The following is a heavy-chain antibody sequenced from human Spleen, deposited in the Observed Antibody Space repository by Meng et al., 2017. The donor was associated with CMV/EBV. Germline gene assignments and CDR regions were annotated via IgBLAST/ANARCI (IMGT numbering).Heavy chain of an antibody. J-gene: IGHJ4*02. Sequence: KVSFKASGYAFTGYRIHWVRQAPGQGPEWLGGINCNTGDTNYAQKFQGRVTMTRDTSISTAYMELSSLKSDDTAVYYCVRLAGGIDYWGQGTLVTVSS. CDR1: GYAFTGYR. CDR3: VRLAGGIDY. D-gene: IGHD3-16*01. CDR2: INCNTGDT. V-gene: IGHV1-2*02.